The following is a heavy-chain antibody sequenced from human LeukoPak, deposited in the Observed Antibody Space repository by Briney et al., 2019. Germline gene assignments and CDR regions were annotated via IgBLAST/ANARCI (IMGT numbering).Heavy chain of an antibody. J-gene: IGHJ4*02. CDR1: GLTFRNYA. CDR2: ISADGAST. CDR3: ARVGGQLWLLYSLDY. Sequence: GGSLRLSCAASGLTFRNYAMTWVRQAPGKGLEWVSTISADGASTFYADSVRGRFTISRDNSNNTLDLQMNSLRVEDTAVYYCARVGGQLWLLYSLDYWGQGTLVTVSS. D-gene: IGHD5-18*01. V-gene: IGHV3-23*01.